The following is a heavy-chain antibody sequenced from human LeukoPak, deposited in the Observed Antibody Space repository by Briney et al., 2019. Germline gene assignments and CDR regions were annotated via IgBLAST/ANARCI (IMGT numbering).Heavy chain of an antibody. CDR3: APIAAAGHDY. Sequence: GRSLRLSCAASGFTFDNYAMHWVRQAPGKGLEWVSGISWNSGSIGYADSVKGRFTISRDNAKNSLYLQMNSLRAEDTALYYCAPIAAAGHDYWGQGTLVTVSS. CDR2: ISWNSGSI. CDR1: GFTFDNYA. V-gene: IGHV3-9*01. J-gene: IGHJ4*02. D-gene: IGHD6-13*01.